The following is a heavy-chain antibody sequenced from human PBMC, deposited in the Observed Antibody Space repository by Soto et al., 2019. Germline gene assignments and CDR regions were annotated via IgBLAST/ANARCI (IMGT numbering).Heavy chain of an antibody. D-gene: IGHD3-9*01. Sequence: GASVKVSCKASGYTFTSYYMHWVRQAPGQELEWMGIINPSGGSTSYAQKFQGRVTMTRDTSTSTVYMELSSLRSEDTAVYYCARAPVYGILTGLHDAFDIWGQGTMVTVS. CDR1: GYTFTSYY. J-gene: IGHJ3*02. V-gene: IGHV1-46*03. CDR2: INPSGGST. CDR3: ARAPVYGILTGLHDAFDI.